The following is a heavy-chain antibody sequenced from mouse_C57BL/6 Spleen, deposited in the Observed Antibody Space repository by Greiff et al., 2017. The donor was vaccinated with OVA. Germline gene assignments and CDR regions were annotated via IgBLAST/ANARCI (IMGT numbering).Heavy chain of an antibody. V-gene: IGHV1-26*01. CDR2: LNPNNGGT. CDR1: GYTFTDYY. D-gene: IGHD2-3*01. J-gene: IGHJ4*01. Sequence: EVQLQQSGPELVKPGASVKISCKASGYTFTDYYMNWVKQSHGKSLEWIGDLNPNNGGTSYNQKFKGKATLTVDKSSSTAYMELRSLTSEDSAVYYCARGDGYYRAMDYWGQGTSVTVSS. CDR3: ARGDGYYRAMDY.